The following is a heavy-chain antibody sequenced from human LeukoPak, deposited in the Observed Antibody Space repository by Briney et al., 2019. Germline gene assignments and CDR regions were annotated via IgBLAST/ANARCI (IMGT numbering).Heavy chain of an antibody. Sequence: SETLSLTCTVSGGSISSDYWSWIRQPPGKGLEWTGYIYYSGSTNYNPSLKSRVTISVDTSKNQFSLKLSSVTAADTAVYYCARGAYDSSGTHELSYWGQGTLVTVSS. CDR2: IYYSGST. J-gene: IGHJ4*02. D-gene: IGHD3-22*01. V-gene: IGHV4-59*01. CDR1: GGSISSDY. CDR3: ARGAYDSSGTHELSY.